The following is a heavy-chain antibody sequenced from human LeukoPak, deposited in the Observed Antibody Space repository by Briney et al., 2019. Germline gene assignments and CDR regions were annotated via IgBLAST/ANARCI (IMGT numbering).Heavy chain of an antibody. V-gene: IGHV4-39*07. D-gene: IGHD3-9*01. J-gene: IGHJ5*02. CDR3: ARERVIDYDIFTGRFDP. Sequence: SETLSLTCTVSGGSISSSSYYWGWIRQPPGKGLEWIGSIYYSGSTYYNPSLKSRVTISVDTSKNQFSLKLSSVSAADTAVYYCARERVIDYDIFTGRFDPWGQGTLVTVSS. CDR2: IYYSGST. CDR1: GGSISSSSYY.